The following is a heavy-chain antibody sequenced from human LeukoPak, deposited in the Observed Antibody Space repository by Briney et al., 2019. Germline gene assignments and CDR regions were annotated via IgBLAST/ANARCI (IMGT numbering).Heavy chain of an antibody. CDR1: GFTLSTYG. J-gene: IGHJ4*02. Sequence: GGSLRLSCAASGFTLSTYGMHWVRQAPGKGLEWVAVISSDGSNKFYADSVKGRFTISRDGSKNTLYLQMNSLNTEDTAVYYCTTGIGTIDYWGQGTLVTVSS. CDR2: ISSDGSNK. V-gene: IGHV3-30*03. D-gene: IGHD1-26*01. CDR3: TTGIGTIDY.